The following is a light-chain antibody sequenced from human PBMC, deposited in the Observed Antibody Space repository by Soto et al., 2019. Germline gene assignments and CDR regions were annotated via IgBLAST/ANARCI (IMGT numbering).Light chain of an antibody. CDR1: SGDIGSYNR. J-gene: IGLJ1*01. V-gene: IGLV2-14*01. Sequence: QSVLTQPASVSGSPGQSITISCTGTSGDIGSYNRVSWYQQLPGKAPKLIIYEVTDRPSGVSNRFSGSKSGNTASLTISGLQAEDEAEYYCSSYTNINTRACVFGTGTKVTV. CDR3: SSYTNINTRACV. CDR2: EVT.